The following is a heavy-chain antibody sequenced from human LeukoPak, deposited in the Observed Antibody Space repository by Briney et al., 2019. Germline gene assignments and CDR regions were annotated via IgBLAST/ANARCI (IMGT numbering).Heavy chain of an antibody. Sequence: TGGSLRLSCAASGFTFSSYSMNWVRQAPGKGLEWVSYISSSSSTIYYADSVKGRFTISRDNAKNSLYLQMNSLRAEDTAVYYCAKDQRRGVNYGDYDAFDIWGQGTMVTVSS. CDR1: GFTFSSYS. CDR2: ISSSSSTI. D-gene: IGHD4-17*01. J-gene: IGHJ3*02. V-gene: IGHV3-48*01. CDR3: AKDQRRGVNYGDYDAFDI.